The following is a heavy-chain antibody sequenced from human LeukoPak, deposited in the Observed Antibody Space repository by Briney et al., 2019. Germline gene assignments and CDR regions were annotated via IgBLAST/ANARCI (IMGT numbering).Heavy chain of an antibody. CDR1: GGSFSGYY. CDR3: ARSIEVVVFTPFDY. J-gene: IGHJ4*02. Sequence: KPSETLSLTCAVYGGSFSGYYWSWIRQPPGKGLEWIGEIDHSGCTNYNPSLKSRVTISVDTSKNQFSLKLSSVTAADTAVYYCARSIEVVVFTPFDYWGQGTLVTVSS. V-gene: IGHV4-34*01. D-gene: IGHD3-22*01. CDR2: IDHSGCT.